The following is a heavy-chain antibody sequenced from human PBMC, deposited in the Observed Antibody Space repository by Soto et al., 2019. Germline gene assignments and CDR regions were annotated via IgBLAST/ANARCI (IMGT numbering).Heavy chain of an antibody. D-gene: IGHD3-22*01. V-gene: IGHV3-23*01. Sequence: RGSLRLSCAASGFTFSSYAMSWVRQAPGKGLEWVSAISGSGGSTYYADSVKGRFTISRDNSKNTLYLQMNSLRAEDTAVYYCAKGMYYYDSSGYYYYDYWGQGTLVTVSS. CDR2: ISGSGGST. CDR1: GFTFSSYA. J-gene: IGHJ4*02. CDR3: AKGMYYYDSSGYYYYDY.